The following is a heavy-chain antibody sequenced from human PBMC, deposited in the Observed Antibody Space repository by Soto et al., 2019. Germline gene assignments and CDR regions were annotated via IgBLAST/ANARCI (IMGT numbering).Heavy chain of an antibody. V-gene: IGHV3-30-3*01. D-gene: IGHD3-9*01. CDR1: VFTFSSYA. CDR3: ARELLRYFDWITSRAYYYYGMDV. J-gene: IGHJ6*01. CDR2: ISYDGSNK. Sequence: WGSLQISCASSVFTFSSYAMPGVRQAPGKGLDLVAVISYDGSNKYYADSVKGRFTISRDNSKNTLYLQMNSLRAEETAVYYCARELLRYFDWITSRAYYYYGMDVWGQGTTVTVSS.